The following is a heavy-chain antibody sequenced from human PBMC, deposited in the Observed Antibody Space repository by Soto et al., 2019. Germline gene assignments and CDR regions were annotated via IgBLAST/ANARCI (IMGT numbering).Heavy chain of an antibody. CDR2: MNPNSGDT. V-gene: IGHV1-8*01. CDR1: GYTFTSYE. CDR3: ARGQSGYSSGWSPNDY. D-gene: IGHD6-19*01. J-gene: IGHJ4*02. Sequence: QVQLVQSGAEVKKPGASVKVSCTASGYTFTSYEINWVRQATGQGLEWMGWMNPNSGDTGYAQKFQGRVTMTRNTSINTAYMELTSLKSEDTAVYYCARGQSGYSSGWSPNDYWGQGTLVTVSS.